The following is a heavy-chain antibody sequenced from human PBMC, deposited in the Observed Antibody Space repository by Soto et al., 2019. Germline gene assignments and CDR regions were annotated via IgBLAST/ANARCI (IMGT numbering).Heavy chain of an antibody. D-gene: IGHD6-19*01. V-gene: IGHV3-23*01. J-gene: IGHJ4*02. CDR2: ISGSGGST. CDR1: GFTFSSYA. Sequence: GGSLRLSCAASGFTFSSYAMSWVRQAPGKGLEWVSAISGSGGSTYYADSVKGRFTISRANSKNTLYLQMNSLRAEDTAVYYCAKGDQDSGLNFDYWGQGTLVTVSS. CDR3: AKGDQDSGLNFDY.